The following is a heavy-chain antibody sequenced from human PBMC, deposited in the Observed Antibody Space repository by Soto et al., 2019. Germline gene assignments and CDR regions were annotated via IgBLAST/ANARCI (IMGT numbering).Heavy chain of an antibody. Sequence: GASVKVSCKASGGTFSSYAISWVRQAPGQGLEWMGGIIPIFGTANYAQKFQGRVTITADESTSTAYMELSSLRSEDTAVYYCARDRCGSDCYLGPHFDYWGQGTLVTVSS. CDR2: IIPIFGTA. CDR1: GGTFSSYA. V-gene: IGHV1-69*13. CDR3: ARDRCGSDCYLGPHFDY. J-gene: IGHJ4*02. D-gene: IGHD2-21*02.